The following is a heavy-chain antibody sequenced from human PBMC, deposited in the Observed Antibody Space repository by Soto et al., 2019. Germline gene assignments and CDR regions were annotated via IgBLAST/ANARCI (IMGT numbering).Heavy chain of an antibody. CDR2: IYYSGST. V-gene: IGHV4-31*03. CDR3: AREGIGYYGGNS. D-gene: IGHD4-17*01. Sequence: QVQLQESGPGLVKPSQTLSLTCTVSGGSISSGGYYWSWIRQHPGKGLEWIGYIYYSGSTYYNPSQKRRVHISVDTSKNQFSLKLSSVTAADTAVYYCAREGIGYYGGNSWCQGTLVTVSS. CDR1: GGSISSGGYY. J-gene: IGHJ4*02.